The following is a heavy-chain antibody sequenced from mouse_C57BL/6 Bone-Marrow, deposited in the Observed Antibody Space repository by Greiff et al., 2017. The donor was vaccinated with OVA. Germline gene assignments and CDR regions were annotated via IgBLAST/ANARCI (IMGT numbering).Heavy chain of an antibody. V-gene: IGHV1-14*01. Sequence: EVQLQQSGPELVKPGASVKMSCTASGYTFTSYVMHWVKQKTGQGLEWIGYLDPDNDGTKYNEKFKGKATMTADKSSSTAYMELSSLTSEDSGVYYGESVYYYGSSLYWDLDVWGTGTTVTVSS. CDR2: LDPDNDGT. J-gene: IGHJ1*03. CDR1: GYTFTSYV. CDR3: ESVYYYGSSLYWDLDV. D-gene: IGHD1-1*01.